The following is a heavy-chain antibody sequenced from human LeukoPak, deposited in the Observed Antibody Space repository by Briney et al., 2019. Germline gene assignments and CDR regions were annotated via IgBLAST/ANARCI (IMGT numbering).Heavy chain of an antibody. CDR1: GGSISSYY. D-gene: IGHD3-22*01. Sequence: SETLSLTCTVSGGSISSYYWNWIRQPPGKGLEWIGYIYHSGSTNYNPSLQSRVTISVDRSKNQFSLKLSSVTAADTAVYFRARLFSYYDSSRFDYWGQGTLVTVSS. V-gene: IGHV4-59*12. CDR3: ARLFSYYDSSRFDY. CDR2: IYHSGST. J-gene: IGHJ4*02.